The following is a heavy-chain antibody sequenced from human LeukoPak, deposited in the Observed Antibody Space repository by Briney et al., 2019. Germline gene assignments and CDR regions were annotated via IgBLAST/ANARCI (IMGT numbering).Heavy chain of an antibody. J-gene: IGHJ3*02. CDR2: IKQDGSEK. V-gene: IGHV3-7*05. CDR1: GFTFSSYW. Sequence: GGSLRLSCAASGFTFSSYWMTWVRQAPGKGLEWVANIKQDGSEKYYVDSVKGRFTISRDNAKNSLYLQMKSLRAEDTAVYYCARDPPSGSSRPNDAFDIWGQGTMVTVSS. CDR3: ARDPPSGSSRPNDAFDI. D-gene: IGHD6-13*01.